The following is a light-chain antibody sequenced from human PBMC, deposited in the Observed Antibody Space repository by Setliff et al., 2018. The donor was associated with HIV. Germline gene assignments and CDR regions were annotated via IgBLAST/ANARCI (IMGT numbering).Light chain of an antibody. CDR2: EVS. CDR3: SSFTSSSTYV. Sequence: VLTQPASVSGSPGQSITISCTGTSSDVGGYNYVSWYQQHPGKAPKLVIYEVSNRPSGVSNRFSGSKSGSAASLTISGLQAEDEADYYCSSFTSSSTYVFGTGTKVTVL. J-gene: IGLJ1*01. CDR1: SSDVGGYNY. V-gene: IGLV2-14*01.